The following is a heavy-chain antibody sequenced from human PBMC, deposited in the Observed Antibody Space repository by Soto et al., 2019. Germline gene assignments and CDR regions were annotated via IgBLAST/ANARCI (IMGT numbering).Heavy chain of an antibody. CDR3: ARLYDFWSGYSLYMDV. D-gene: IGHD3-3*01. CDR2: IHYSGST. J-gene: IGHJ6*03. CDR1: GGSISSYY. Sequence: SETLSLTCTVSGGSISSYYWSWIRQPPGKGLEWIGYIHYSGSTNYNPSLKSRVTISVDTSKNQFSLKLSSVTAADTAVYYCARLYDFWSGYSLYMDVWGKGTTVTVSS. V-gene: IGHV4-59*01.